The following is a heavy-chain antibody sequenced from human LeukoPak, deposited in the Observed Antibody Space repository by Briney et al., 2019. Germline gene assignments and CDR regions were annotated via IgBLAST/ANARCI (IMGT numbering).Heavy chain of an antibody. V-gene: IGHV3-74*01. CDR2: INSDGSST. J-gene: IGHJ4*02. CDR1: GFTFSSYW. CDR3: ARVGIQLWSALDY. D-gene: IGHD5-18*01. Sequence: GGSLRLSCAASGFTFSSYWMHWVRQAPGKGLVWVSRINSDGSSTSYADSVKGRFTISRDNAKNTLYLQTNSLRAEDTAVYYCARVGIQLWSALDYWGQGTLVTVSS.